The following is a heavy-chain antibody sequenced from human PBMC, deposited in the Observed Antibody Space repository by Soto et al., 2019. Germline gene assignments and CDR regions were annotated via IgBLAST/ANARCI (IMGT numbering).Heavy chain of an antibody. V-gene: IGHV2-5*02. D-gene: IGHD5-12*01. Sequence: QITLKESGPTLVKPTQTRTLTCTFSGFSLSTSGVGVGWIRQPPGKALEWLALIYWDDDKRYSPSLKRRLTITRDTSKNQVVLTMTNMDPVDTATYYCAHVYGGYDNFDYWGQGTLVTVSS. CDR2: IYWDDDK. J-gene: IGHJ4*02. CDR3: AHVYGGYDNFDY. CDR1: GFSLSTSGVG.